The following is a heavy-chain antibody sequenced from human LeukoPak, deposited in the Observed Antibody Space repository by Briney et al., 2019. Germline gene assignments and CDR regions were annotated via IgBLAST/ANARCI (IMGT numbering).Heavy chain of an antibody. CDR1: GFILSNYA. D-gene: IGHD5-24*01. CDR2: LGTAGDT. J-gene: IGHJ4*02. Sequence: GGSLRLSCAASGFILSNYAMHWVRQPAGKGLEWVSALGTAGDTFYPGSVKGRFTISRDNARKSLFLQMSSLRAEDTAIYYCARQSTPHGNFDYWGQGTLVTVSS. V-gene: IGHV3-13*01. CDR3: ARQSTPHGNFDY.